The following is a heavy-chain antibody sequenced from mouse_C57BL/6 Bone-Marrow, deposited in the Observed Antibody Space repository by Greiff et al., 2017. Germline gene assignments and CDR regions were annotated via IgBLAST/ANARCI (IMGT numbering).Heavy chain of an antibody. CDR3: ARRRRWYFDV. CDR2: IHPNSGST. V-gene: IGHV1-64*01. Sequence: VKLQESGAELVKPGASVKLSCKASGYTFTSYWMHWVKQRPGQGLEWIGMIHPNSGSTNYNEKFKSKATLTVDKSSSTAYMQLSSLTSEDSAVYYCARRRRWYFDVWGTGTTVTVSS. CDR1: GYTFTSYW. J-gene: IGHJ1*03.